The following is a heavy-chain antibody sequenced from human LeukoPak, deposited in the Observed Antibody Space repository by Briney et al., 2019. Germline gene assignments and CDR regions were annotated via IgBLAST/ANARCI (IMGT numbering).Heavy chain of an antibody. J-gene: IGHJ3*02. CDR2: ISSSSSTI. V-gene: IGHV3-48*01. CDR1: GFTFSSYS. Sequence: PGGSLRLSCAASGFTFSSYSMNWVRQAPGKGLEWVSYISSSSSTIYYADSVKGRFTISRDNAKNSLYLQMNSLRAEDTAVYYCARVLHDPSYPVVPAAIGAFDIWGQGTMVTVSS. D-gene: IGHD2-2*02. CDR3: ARVLHDPSYPVVPAAIGAFDI.